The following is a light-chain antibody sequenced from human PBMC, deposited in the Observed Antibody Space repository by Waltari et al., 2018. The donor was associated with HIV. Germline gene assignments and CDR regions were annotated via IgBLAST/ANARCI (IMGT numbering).Light chain of an antibody. CDR3: QQGYSSPYT. V-gene: IGKV1-39*01. CDR1: KSISTY. Sequence: DIQMTQSPSSLSASVGDRVIITCRASKSISTYLNWYQQKPGKAPKLLIYAASNLQSGVPSGFRGGGSGTDFSLTISSLQPEDFATYYCQQGYSSPYTFGQGTKVEIK. CDR2: AAS. J-gene: IGKJ2*01.